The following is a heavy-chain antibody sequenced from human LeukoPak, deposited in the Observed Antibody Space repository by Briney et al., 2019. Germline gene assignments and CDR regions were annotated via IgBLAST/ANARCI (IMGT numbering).Heavy chain of an antibody. J-gene: IGHJ4*02. CDR3: ARVDYGSGSYSPLFEY. D-gene: IGHD3-10*01. CDR2: IYYSGST. CDR1: GGSISSGGYY. V-gene: IGHV4-31*03. Sequence: SQTLSLTCTVSGGSISSGGYYWSWIRQHPGKGLEWIGYIYYSGSTYYNPSLKSRVTMSVDTSKNQFSLKLSSVTAADTAVYYCARVDYGSGSYSPLFEYWGQGTLVTVSS.